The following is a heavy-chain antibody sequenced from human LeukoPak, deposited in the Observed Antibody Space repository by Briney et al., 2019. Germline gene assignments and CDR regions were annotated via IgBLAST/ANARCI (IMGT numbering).Heavy chain of an antibody. CDR1: GGSISNYY. V-gene: IGHV4-59*01. J-gene: IGHJ4*02. Sequence: SETLSLTCSVSGGSISNYYWSWIRQPPGKGLEWIAHVHYSGSTSYNPSLKSRVTISVDTSKNQFSLKLSSVTAADTAVYYCAREGEGGTFDYWGQGTLVTVSS. CDR3: AREGEGGTFDY. CDR2: VHYSGST.